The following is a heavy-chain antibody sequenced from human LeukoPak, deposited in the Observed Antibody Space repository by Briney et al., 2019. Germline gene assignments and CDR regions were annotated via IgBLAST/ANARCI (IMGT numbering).Heavy chain of an antibody. CDR1: GYTFTGYY. CDR2: INPNSGGT. J-gene: IGHJ4*02. V-gene: IGHV1-2*02. D-gene: IGHD1-26*01. Sequence: ASVKVSCKASGYTFTGYYMHWVRQAPGQGLEWMGWINPNSGGTNYAQKFQGRVTMTRDTSISTAYMELSRPRSDDTAVYYCARDPSGSYSDYFDYWGQGTLVTVSS. CDR3: ARDPSGSYSDYFDY.